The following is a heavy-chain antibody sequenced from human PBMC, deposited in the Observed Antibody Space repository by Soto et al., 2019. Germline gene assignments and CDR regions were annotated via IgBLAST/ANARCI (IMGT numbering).Heavy chain of an antibody. D-gene: IGHD3-16*02. V-gene: IGHV1-18*01. Sequence: GASVKVSCKTSGDSFTSYGISWVLQAPPQGGEWMGWISAYNGNTNNAQKHQSRVTMTTDTSTSTVYMELRSLRSDDTAVYYCARVPMITFGGVIVSKGPFDYWGQGTLVPVSS. CDR1: GDSFTSYG. J-gene: IGHJ4*02. CDR3: ARVPMITFGGVIVSKGPFDY. CDR2: ISAYNGNT.